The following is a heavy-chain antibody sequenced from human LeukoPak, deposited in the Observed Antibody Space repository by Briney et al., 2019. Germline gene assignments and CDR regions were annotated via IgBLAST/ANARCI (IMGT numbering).Heavy chain of an antibody. D-gene: IGHD2-15*01. Sequence: ASAKVSCKGSGYTFTNYAVHWVRQAPGQRLEWLGWINPGNGDTKYSQNFQGRVTVTSDTSAATAYVELNSLTSEDTAVYYCARERWHCRVNCYSVYYYALDVWGQGTTVTVSS. V-gene: IGHV1-3*01. J-gene: IGHJ6*02. CDR1: GYTFTNYA. CDR3: ARERWHCRVNCYSVYYYALDV. CDR2: INPGNGDT.